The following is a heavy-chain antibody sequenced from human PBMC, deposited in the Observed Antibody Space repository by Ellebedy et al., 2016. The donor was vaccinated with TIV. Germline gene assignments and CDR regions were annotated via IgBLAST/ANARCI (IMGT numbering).Heavy chain of an antibody. CDR3: ARMDDILTGYHYWYFDL. V-gene: IGHV5-51*01. CDR2: IYPGDSHT. J-gene: IGHJ2*01. D-gene: IGHD3-9*01. Sequence: GGSLRLSCKGSGYSFTSYWIGWVRQMPGKGLEWMGIIYPGDSHTRYSPSFQGQVTISADKSISTAYLQWSSLKASDTAMYYCARMDDILTGYHYWYFDLWGRGTLVTVSS. CDR1: GYSFTSYW.